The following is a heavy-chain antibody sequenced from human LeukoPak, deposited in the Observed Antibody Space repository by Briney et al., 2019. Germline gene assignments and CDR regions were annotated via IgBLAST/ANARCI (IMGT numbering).Heavy chain of an antibody. CDR3: ARDSPYYYYMDV. CDR2: IIPIFGTA. CDR1: GYTFTGYY. J-gene: IGHJ6*03. Sequence: SVKVSCKASGYTFTGYYMHWVRQAPGQGLEWMGGIIPIFGTANYAQKFQGRVTITADKSTSTAYMELSSLRSEDTAVYYCARDSPYYYYMDVWGKGTTVTVSS. V-gene: IGHV1-69*06.